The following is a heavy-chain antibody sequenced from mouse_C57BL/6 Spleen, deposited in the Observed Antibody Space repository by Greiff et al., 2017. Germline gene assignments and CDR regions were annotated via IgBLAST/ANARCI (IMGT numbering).Heavy chain of an antibody. CDR3: ARMTYYYAMDY. Sequence: VQLQQSGPELVKPGASVKIPCKASGYTFTDYNMDWVKQSHGKSLEWIGDINPNNGGTIYTQKFKGKATLTVDKSSSTAYMELRSLTSEDTAVYYCARMTYYYAMDYWGQGTSVTVSA. J-gene: IGHJ4*01. CDR2: INPNNGGT. CDR1: GYTFTDYN. V-gene: IGHV1-18*01.